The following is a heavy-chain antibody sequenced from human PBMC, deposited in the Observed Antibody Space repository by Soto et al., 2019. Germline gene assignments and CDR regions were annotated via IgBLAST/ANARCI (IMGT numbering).Heavy chain of an antibody. V-gene: IGHV1-2*02. CDR1: GYTFTGYY. Sequence: QVQLVQSGAEVKKPGASVKVSCKASGYTFTGYYMHWVRQAPGQGLEWMGWINPNSGGTNYGQKFQGRVTMTRDTSISTGYMELSRLRSDDTAVNYCARGFLAPGYGDLNFDYWGKGTLVTVSS. J-gene: IGHJ4*02. D-gene: IGHD4-17*01. CDR2: INPNSGGT. CDR3: ARGFLAPGYGDLNFDY.